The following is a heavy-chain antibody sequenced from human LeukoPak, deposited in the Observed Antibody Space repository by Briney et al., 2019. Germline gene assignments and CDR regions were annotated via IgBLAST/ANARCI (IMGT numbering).Heavy chain of an antibody. CDR1: GASISSYY. CDR3: ARAAMTTVTWSWFDP. CDR2: IYYSGTT. D-gene: IGHD4-17*01. Sequence: PSETLSLTCTVSGASISSYYRSWIRQPPGEGLEWIGYIYYSGTTNHNPSLKSRVTISVDTSKNQLSLKLTSVSAADTAVYYCARAAMTTVTWSWFDPWGQGTLVTVSS. V-gene: IGHV4-59*01. J-gene: IGHJ5*02.